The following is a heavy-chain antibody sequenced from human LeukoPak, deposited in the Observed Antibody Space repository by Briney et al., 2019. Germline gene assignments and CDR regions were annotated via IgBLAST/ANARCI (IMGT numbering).Heavy chain of an antibody. V-gene: IGHV4-39*07. D-gene: IGHD4-17*01. CDR2: IYYSGCT. J-gene: IGHJ3*02. Sequence: PSETLSLTCTVSGGSISSSSYYWGWIRQPPGKGLEWIGSIYYSGCTYYNPSLKSRVTISVDTSKNQFSLKLSSVTAADTAVYYCARDHGTTRHAFDIWGQGTMVTVSS. CDR1: GGSISSSSYY. CDR3: ARDHGTTRHAFDI.